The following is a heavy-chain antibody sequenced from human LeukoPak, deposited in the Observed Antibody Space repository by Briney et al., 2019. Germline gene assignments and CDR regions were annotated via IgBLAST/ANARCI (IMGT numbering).Heavy chain of an antibody. J-gene: IGHJ6*02. V-gene: IGHV3-23*01. CDR2: ISGSGGST. Sequence: GGSLRLSCAASGFTFSSYAMSWVRQAPGKGLEWVSAISGSGGSTYYADSVKGRFTISRDNSKNTLYLQMNSLRAEDTAVYYCAKGGDRITIFGVVISSHYYYYGMDVWGQGTTVTVSS. CDR1: GFTFSSYA. CDR3: AKGGDRITIFGVVISSHYYYYGMDV. D-gene: IGHD3-3*01.